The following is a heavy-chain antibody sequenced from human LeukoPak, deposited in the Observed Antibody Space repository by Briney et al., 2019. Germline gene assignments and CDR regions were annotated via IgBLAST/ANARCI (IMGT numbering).Heavy chain of an antibody. V-gene: IGHV3-74*01. D-gene: IGHD5-18*01. CDR2: TNSDGSST. J-gene: IGHJ4*02. CDR3: ATVDTAMRGFYDY. CDR1: GFTFSSYW. Sequence: PGGSLRLSCAASGFTFSSYWMHWVRQAPGKGPVWVSRTNSDGSSTSYADSVKGRFTISRDNAKNTLYLQMNSLGAEDTAVYYCATVDTAMRGFYDYWGQGTLVTVSS.